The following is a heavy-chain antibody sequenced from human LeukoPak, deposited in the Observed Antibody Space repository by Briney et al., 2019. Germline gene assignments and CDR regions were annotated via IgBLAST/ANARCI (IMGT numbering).Heavy chain of an antibody. CDR2: IYYSGST. CDR1: GGSISSYY. CDR3: ARHSPIVVVPAAIDY. J-gene: IGHJ4*02. V-gene: IGHV4-59*08. D-gene: IGHD2-2*01. Sequence: RASETLSLTCTVSGGSISSYYWSWIRQPPGKGLEWIGYIYYSGSTNYNPSLKSRVTISVDTSKNQFSLKLSSVTAADTAVYYCARHSPIVVVPAAIDYWGQGTLVTVSS.